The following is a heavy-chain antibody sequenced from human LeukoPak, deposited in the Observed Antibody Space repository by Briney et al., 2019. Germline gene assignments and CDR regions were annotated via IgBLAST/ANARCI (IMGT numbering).Heavy chain of an antibody. J-gene: IGHJ4*02. CDR3: TRVRYNYGDSDY. V-gene: IGHV4-38-2*01. Sequence: SETLSLTCAVSGYSISSGYYWGWIRQPPGKGLEWIGTIYHSGNTYYNPSLKSRVTISVDTSKNQFSLKLTSVTAADTALYYCTRVRYNYGDSDYWGQGTLVTVSS. CDR2: IYHSGNT. D-gene: IGHD5-18*01. CDR1: GYSISSGYY.